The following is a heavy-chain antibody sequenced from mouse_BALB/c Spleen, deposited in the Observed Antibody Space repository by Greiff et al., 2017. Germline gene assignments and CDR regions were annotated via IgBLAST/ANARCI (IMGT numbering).Heavy chain of an antibody. CDR3: ARENYYGYHAMDY. D-gene: IGHD1-2*01. V-gene: IGHV5-12-1*01. CDR1: GFAFSSYD. Sequence: EVMLVESGGGLVKPGGSLKLSCAASGFAFSSYDMSWVRQTPEKRLEWVAYISSGGGSTYYPDTVKGRFTISRDNAKNTLYLQMSSLKSEDTAMYYCARENYYGYHAMDYWGQGTSVTVSS. CDR2: ISSGGGST. J-gene: IGHJ4*01.